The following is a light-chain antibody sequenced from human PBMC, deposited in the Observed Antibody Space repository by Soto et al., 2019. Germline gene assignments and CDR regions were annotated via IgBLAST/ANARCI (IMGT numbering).Light chain of an antibody. J-gene: IGLJ2*01. V-gene: IGLV2-8*01. Sequence: QSALTQPPSASGSPGQSVTISCTGTSSDVGVYNYVSWYQQHPGKAPKLMIYEVSKRPSGVPDRFSGSKSGNTAFLTVSGLQAEDEADYYCSSFAGNNNLVFGGGTKLTVL. CDR3: SSFAGNNNLV. CDR1: SSDVGVYNY. CDR2: EVS.